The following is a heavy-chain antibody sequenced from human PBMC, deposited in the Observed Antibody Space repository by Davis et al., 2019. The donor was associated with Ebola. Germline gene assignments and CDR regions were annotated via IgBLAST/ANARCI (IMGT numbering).Heavy chain of an antibody. Sequence: SVKVSCKASGGTFSSYAISWVRQAPGQGLEWMGGIIPIFGTANYAQKFQGRVTITADESTSTAYMELSSLRSEDTAVYYCASIYDFWSGYSSFHYYYMDVWGKGTTVTVSS. CDR2: IIPIFGTA. CDR3: ASIYDFWSGYSSFHYYYMDV. CDR1: GGTFSSYA. V-gene: IGHV1-69*13. J-gene: IGHJ6*03. D-gene: IGHD3-3*01.